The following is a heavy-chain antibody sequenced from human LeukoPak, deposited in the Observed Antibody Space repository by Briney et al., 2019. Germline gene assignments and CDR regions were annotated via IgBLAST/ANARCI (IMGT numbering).Heavy chain of an antibody. CDR1: GFTFSSYA. CDR2: ISYDGSNK. Sequence: GGSLRLSCAASGFTFSSYAMHWVRQAPGKGLEWVAVISYDGSNKYYADSVKGRFTISRDNSKNTLYLQMNSLRAEDTAVYYCARDPPKPGYFDWLLRPTNDAFDIWGQGTMVTVSS. CDR3: ARDPPKPGYFDWLLRPTNDAFDI. J-gene: IGHJ3*02. D-gene: IGHD3-9*01. V-gene: IGHV3-30-3*01.